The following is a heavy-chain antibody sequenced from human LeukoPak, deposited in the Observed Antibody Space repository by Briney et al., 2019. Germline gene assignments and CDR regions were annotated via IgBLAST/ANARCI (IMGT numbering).Heavy chain of an antibody. CDR2: ISATGSTT. CDR3: ARRLGSSGCLDL. V-gene: IGHV3-23*01. Sequence: GGSLRLSCAASGFTFSSYAMSWVRQAPGKGLEWVSGISATGSTTYYTDSVKGRFINPRDTSKDTLHLQMNSLRAEDTAIYYCARRLGSSGCLDLWGQGTLVTVSS. J-gene: IGHJ5*02. CDR1: GFTFSSYA. D-gene: IGHD3-22*01.